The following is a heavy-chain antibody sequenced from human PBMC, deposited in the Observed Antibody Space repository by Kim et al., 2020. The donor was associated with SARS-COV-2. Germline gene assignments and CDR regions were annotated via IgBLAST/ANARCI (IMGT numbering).Heavy chain of an antibody. CDR3: GRRAYDGSYYFFDY. CDR2: INSDGSST. V-gene: IGHV3-74*01. Sequence: GGSLRLSCAASGFTVSTYWMHWVRQAPGKGLVWVSRINSDGSSTSYADSVKGRFTISRDNAKNTLHLQMNSLRVEDTALYYCGRRAYDGSYYFFDYCGQG. CDR1: GFTVSTYW. D-gene: IGHD1-26*01. J-gene: IGHJ4*02.